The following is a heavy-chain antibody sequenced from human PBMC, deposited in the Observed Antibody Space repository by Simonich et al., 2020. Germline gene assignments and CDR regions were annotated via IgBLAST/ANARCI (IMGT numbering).Heavy chain of an antibody. CDR3: ARASRGTWWYYYFDY. CDR2: STANKGKT. CDR1: GYTFTSYG. Sequence: QVQLVQSGAEVKKPGASVKVSCKASGYTFTSYGISWVRQAPGQGLEWMGRSTANKGKTNNAQKLQGRVTMTTDTSTSTAYMELRSLRSDDTAVYYCARASRGTWWYYYFDYWGQGTLVTVSS. V-gene: IGHV1-18*01. J-gene: IGHJ4*02. D-gene: IGHD2-15*01.